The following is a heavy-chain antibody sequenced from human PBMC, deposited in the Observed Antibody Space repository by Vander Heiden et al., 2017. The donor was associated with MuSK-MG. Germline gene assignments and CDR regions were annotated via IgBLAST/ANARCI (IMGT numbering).Heavy chain of an antibody. D-gene: IGHD3-10*01. CDR1: GFTFSSYS. CDR3: ASSYGSGSYSLYYGMDV. Sequence: EVQLVESGGGLVKPGGSLRLSCAASGFTFSSYSMNWVRQAPGKGREWVSSISSSSSNIYYADSVKGRFTISRDNAKNSLYLQMNSLRAEDTAVYYCASSYGSGSYSLYYGMDVWGQGTTVTVSS. J-gene: IGHJ6*02. CDR2: ISSSSSNI. V-gene: IGHV3-21*01.